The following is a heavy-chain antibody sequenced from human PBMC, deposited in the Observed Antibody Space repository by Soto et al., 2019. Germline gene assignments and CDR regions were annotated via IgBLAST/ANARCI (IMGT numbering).Heavy chain of an antibody. D-gene: IGHD2-2*01. CDR1: GWSFIGHS. CDR2: INHSGST. V-gene: IGHV4-34*09. J-gene: IGHJ5*02. CDR3: ARVPCTPAAISKIWGLRSFDP. Sequence: TLSLTYAVYGWSFIGHSGTWIRQTPGKGLEWIGDINHSGSTYYNPSLKSRVTISVDTSKNQFSLKLSSVTAADTAVYYCARVPCTPAAISKIWGLRSFDPGGQGTLVTVS.